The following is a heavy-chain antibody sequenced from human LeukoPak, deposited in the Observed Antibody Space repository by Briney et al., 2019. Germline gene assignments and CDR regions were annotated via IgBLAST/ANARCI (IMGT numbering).Heavy chain of an antibody. D-gene: IGHD6-19*01. CDR3: AKDIMSGWYVLDY. CDR2: ISSSGSTI. V-gene: IGHV3-11*01. J-gene: IGHJ4*02. CDR1: GFTFSDYY. Sequence: GGSLGLSCAASGFTFSDYYMSWIRQAPGKGLEWVSYISSSGSTIYYADSVKGRFTISRDNAKNSLYLQMNSLRAEDTALYYCAKDIMSGWYVLDYWGQGTLVTVSS.